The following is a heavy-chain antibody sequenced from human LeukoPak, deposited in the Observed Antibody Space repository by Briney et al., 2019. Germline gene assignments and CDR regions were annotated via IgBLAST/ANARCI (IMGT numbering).Heavy chain of an antibody. V-gene: IGHV5-10-1*01. Sequence: RGESLQISCKGSGYSFTSYWISWVRQMPGKGLEWMGRIDPSDSYTNYSPSFQGHVTISADKSISTAHLQWSSLKASDTAMYYCARHMAVDCSSTSCYGNYYYYYGMDVWGQGTTVTVSS. CDR1: GYSFTSYW. J-gene: IGHJ6*02. D-gene: IGHD2-2*01. CDR2: IDPSDSYT. CDR3: ARHMAVDCSSTSCYGNYYYYYGMDV.